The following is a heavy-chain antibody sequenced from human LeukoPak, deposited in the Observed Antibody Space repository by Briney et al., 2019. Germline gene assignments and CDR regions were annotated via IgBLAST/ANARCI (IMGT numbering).Heavy chain of an antibody. J-gene: IGHJ6*02. D-gene: IGHD3-3*01. Sequence: ASVKVSCKASGYTFTSYDINWVRQATGQGLEWMGWMNPNRGNTGYAQKFQGRVTMTRNTSISTAYMELSSLRSEDTAVYYCARGSYYDFWSGYYTYYYYGMDVWGQGTTVTVSS. CDR3: ARGSYYDFWSGYYTYYYYGMDV. CDR2: MNPNRGNT. CDR1: GYTFTSYD. V-gene: IGHV1-8*01.